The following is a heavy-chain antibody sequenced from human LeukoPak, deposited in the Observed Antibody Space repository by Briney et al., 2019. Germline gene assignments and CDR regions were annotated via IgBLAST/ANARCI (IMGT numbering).Heavy chain of an antibody. Sequence: SGGSLRLSCAASGFTFSSYSMNWVPQAPGKGLEWVSYISSSSSSTYYADSVKGRFTISRDNAKNSLYLQMNSLRDEDTAVYYCAKGAGCGLDYWGQGTLVTVSS. D-gene: IGHD2-21*01. CDR3: AKGAGCGLDY. CDR1: GFTFSSYS. V-gene: IGHV3-48*02. CDR2: ISSSSSST. J-gene: IGHJ4*02.